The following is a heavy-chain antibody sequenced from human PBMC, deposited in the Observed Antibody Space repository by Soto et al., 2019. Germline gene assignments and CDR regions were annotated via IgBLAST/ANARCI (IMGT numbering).Heavy chain of an antibody. CDR1: GGSISNSY. D-gene: IGHD2-2*01. CDR2: MFYSGSST. V-gene: IGHV4-59*08. J-gene: IGHJ3*02. Sequence: PSETLSLTCSVSGGSISNSYWSWIRQPPGKGLEWIGYMFYSGSSTNYNPSLKSRVTISVDTSKNQFSLKLSSVTAADTAVYYCAGLGFCSSTDCYVNPFDIWGQGTMVT. CDR3: AGLGFCSSTDCYVNPFDI.